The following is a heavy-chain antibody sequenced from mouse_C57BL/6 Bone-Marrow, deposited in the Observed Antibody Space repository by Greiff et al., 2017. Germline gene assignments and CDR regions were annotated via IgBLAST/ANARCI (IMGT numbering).Heavy chain of an antibody. CDR2: FDPSDSYT. J-gene: IGHJ2*01. CDR1: GYTFTSYW. CDR3: ARWGYGSSYPYYFDY. Sequence: QVHVKQPGAELVRPGTSVKLSCKASGYTFTSYWMHWVKQRPGQGLEWIGVFDPSDSYTNYNQKFKGKATLPVDTSSSTAYMQLRSRTSEDSAVYYCARWGYGSSYPYYFDYWGQGTTLTVSA. V-gene: IGHV1-59*01. D-gene: IGHD1-1*01.